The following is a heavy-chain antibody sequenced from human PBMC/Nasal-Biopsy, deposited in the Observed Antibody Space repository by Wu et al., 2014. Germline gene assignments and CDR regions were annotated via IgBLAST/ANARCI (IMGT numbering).Heavy chain of an antibody. Sequence: CAASGFTFSSYWMSWVRQAPGKGLEWVANIKQDGSEKYYVDSVKGRFTISRDNAKNSLYLQMNSLRAEDTAVYYCARGRASRGYSGYDPGFYYYYMDVWGKGTTVTVSS. CDR3: ARGRASRGYSGYDPGFYYYYMDV. V-gene: IGHV3-7*03. CDR2: IKQDGSEK. CDR1: GFTFSSYW. D-gene: IGHD5-12*01. J-gene: IGHJ6*03.